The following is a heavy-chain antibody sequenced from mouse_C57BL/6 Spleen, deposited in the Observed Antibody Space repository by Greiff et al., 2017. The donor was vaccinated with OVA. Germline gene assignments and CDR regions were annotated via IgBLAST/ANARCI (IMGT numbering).Heavy chain of an antibody. J-gene: IGHJ4*01. V-gene: IGHV1-55*01. Sequence: QVQLQQPGAELVKPGASVKMSCKASGYTFTSSWITWVKQRPGQGLEWIGDIYPGSGSTNYNEKFKSKATLTVDTSSSTAYMQLSSLTSEDSAVYYCARDPDYYGSSYGAMDYWGQGTSVTVSS. CDR3: ARDPDYYGSSYGAMDY. D-gene: IGHD1-1*01. CDR1: GYTFTSSW. CDR2: IYPGSGST.